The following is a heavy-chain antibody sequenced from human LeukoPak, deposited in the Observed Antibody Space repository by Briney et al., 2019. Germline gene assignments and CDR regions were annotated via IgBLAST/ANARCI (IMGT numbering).Heavy chain of an antibody. J-gene: IGHJ4*02. V-gene: IGHV3-48*03. CDR1: GLTFSNYE. CDR3: ETYYYDTSGYYLDY. CDR2: ISSSGSPI. D-gene: IGHD3-22*01. Sequence: PGGSLRLSCAASGLTFSNYEVNWVRQAPGKGLEWVSYISSSGSPIYYADSVKGRFTISRDNAKNSLFLQMNSLRAEDTAVYYCETYYYDTSGYYLDYWGQGTLVAVSS.